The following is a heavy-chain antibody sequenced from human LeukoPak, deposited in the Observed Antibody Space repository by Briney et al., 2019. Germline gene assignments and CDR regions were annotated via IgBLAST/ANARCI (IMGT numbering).Heavy chain of an antibody. J-gene: IGHJ5*02. Sequence: GGSLRLSCAASGFTFSNYDMSWVRQAPGKGLEWVSTTSNSGGSTYCADSVKGRFTISRDNSKNTLYLQMNSLRAEDTAVYYCAKGTTVIRGGWFDPWGQGTLVTVSS. CDR1: GFTFSNYD. CDR3: AKGTTVIRGGWFDP. CDR2: TSNSGGST. D-gene: IGHD4-17*01. V-gene: IGHV3-23*01.